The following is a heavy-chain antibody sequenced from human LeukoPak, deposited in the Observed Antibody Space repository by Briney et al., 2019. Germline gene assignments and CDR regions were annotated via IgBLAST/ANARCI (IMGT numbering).Heavy chain of an antibody. Sequence: PGGSLRLSCAASGFTFSNAWMSWVRQAPGKGLEWVGRIKSKTDGGTTDYAAPVKGRFTISRDDSKNTLYLQMNSLKAEDTAVYYCARDLRMPTATHAPPYYYHGMDVWGHGTTVTASS. CDR1: GFTFSNAW. CDR3: ARDLRMPTATHAPPYYYHGMDV. D-gene: IGHD4-17*01. J-gene: IGHJ6*02. CDR2: IKSKTDGGTT. V-gene: IGHV3-15*01.